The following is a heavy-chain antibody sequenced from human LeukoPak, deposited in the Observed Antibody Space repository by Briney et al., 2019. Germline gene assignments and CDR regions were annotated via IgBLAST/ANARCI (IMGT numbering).Heavy chain of an antibody. CDR2: ISWNSGSI. V-gene: IGHV3-9*01. J-gene: IGHJ4*02. D-gene: IGHD1-26*01. CDR1: GFTFDDYA. CDR3: AKDISGSYYGHFDY. Sequence: PGGSLRLSCAASGFTFDDYAMHWVRQAPGKGLEWVSGISWNSGSIGYADSVKGRFTISRDNAKSSLYLQMNSLRAEDTALYYCAKDISGSYYGHFDYWGQGTLVTVSS.